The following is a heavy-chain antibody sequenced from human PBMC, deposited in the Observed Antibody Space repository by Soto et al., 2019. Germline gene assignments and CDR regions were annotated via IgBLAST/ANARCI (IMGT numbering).Heavy chain of an antibody. J-gene: IGHJ2*01. CDR1: GFPSSTYA. Sequence: DVQLLESGGGLVEPGGSLTLSCAASGFPSSTYALNWVRQAPGKGPEWVSTISESGHHTHYADSVKGRFTISRDKSKNTLSLQMNSLRVDDTAIYYCTKSDGCSGGACYTGTYYYFDVWGRGTLVTVSS. D-gene: IGHD6-19*01. CDR3: TKSDGCSGGACYTGTYYYFDV. CDR2: ISESGHHT. V-gene: IGHV3-23*01.